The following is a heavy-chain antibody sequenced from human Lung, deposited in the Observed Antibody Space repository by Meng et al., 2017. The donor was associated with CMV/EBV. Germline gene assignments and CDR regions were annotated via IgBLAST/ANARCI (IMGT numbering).Heavy chain of an antibody. CDR3: ARAGAAVTTNFDF. D-gene: IGHD4-17*01. CDR2: VGAENGET. Sequence: CKASGYKFDIYGITWVRQAPGRGLEWVGWVGAENGETNYGQKFQGRVTVTADTFTKTAYMEMRSLRSDDSAIYYCARAGAAVTTNFDFWGQGTLVTVSS. J-gene: IGHJ4*02. V-gene: IGHV1-18*01. CDR1: GYKFDIYG.